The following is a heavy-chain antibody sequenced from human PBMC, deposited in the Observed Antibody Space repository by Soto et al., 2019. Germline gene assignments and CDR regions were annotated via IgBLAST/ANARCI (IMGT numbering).Heavy chain of an antibody. CDR2: INHSGST. D-gene: IGHD1-26*01. CDR1: GGSFSGYY. Sequence: SETLSLTCAVYGGSFSGYYWSWIRQPPGKGLEWIGEINHSGSTNYNPSLKSRVTISVDTSKNQFSLKLSSVTAADTAVYYCARGATHYYYYGMDVWGQGTTVTVSS. V-gene: IGHV4-34*01. J-gene: IGHJ6*02. CDR3: ARGATHYYYYGMDV.